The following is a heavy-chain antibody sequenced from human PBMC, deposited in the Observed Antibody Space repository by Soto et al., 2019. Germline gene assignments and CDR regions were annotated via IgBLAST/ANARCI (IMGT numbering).Heavy chain of an antibody. J-gene: IGHJ6*02. CDR3: ARDSPGVLNSVMEV. D-gene: IGHD2-21*01. CDR2: ISSSGTPT. Sequence: SVGTVCSSRWTWYHQNPGKGLEWVSYISSSGTPTYYADSVKGRFTISRDNSGNTLFLEMYSLRAEDTAVYYCARDSPGVLNSVMEVRVQGTTVPVS. CDR1: VGTVCSSR. V-gene: IGHV3-48*01.